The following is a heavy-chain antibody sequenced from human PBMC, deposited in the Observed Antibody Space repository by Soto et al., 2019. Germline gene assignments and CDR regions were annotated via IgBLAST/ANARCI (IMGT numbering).Heavy chain of an antibody. V-gene: IGHV1-2*04. CDR2: INPNSGGT. D-gene: IGHD2-2*01. CDR3: ARDCSSTSCLDAFDI. J-gene: IGHJ3*02. Sequence: EASVKVSCKASGYTFTGYYMHWVRQAPGQGLEWMGWINPNSGGTNYAQKFQGWVTMTRDTSISTAYMELSRLRSDDTAVYYCARDCSSTSCLDAFDIWGQGTMVTVSS. CDR1: GYTFTGYY.